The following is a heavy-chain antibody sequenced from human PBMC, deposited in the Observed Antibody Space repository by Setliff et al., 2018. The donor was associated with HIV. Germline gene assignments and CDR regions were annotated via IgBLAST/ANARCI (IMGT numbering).Heavy chain of an antibody. CDR3: ARVPYRSAWFSGGHDAFDV. CDR1: GGTFSSYG. J-gene: IGHJ3*01. V-gene: IGHV1-69*05. D-gene: IGHD6-19*01. Sequence: SVKVSCKASGGTFSSYGITYGITWVRQAPGQGLEWMGGIIPLFGTTNYAQKFQGRVTMTTVTSTSTVYMELRSLRSDDTAVYYCARVPYRSAWFSGGHDAFDVWGQGTMV. CDR2: IIPLFGTT.